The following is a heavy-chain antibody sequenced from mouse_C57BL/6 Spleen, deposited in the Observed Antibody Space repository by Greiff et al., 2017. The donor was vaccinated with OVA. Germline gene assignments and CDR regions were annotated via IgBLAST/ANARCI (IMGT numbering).Heavy chain of an antibody. V-gene: IGHV3-1*01. CDR2: ISYSGST. CDR3: ARDGYPYAMDY. CDR1: GYSITSGYD. Sequence: EVQLQESGPGMVKPSQSLSLTCTVTGYSITSGYDWHWIRHFPGNKLEWMGYISYSGSTNYNPSLKSRITITHDTSKNHFFLKLNSVTTEDTATDYCARDGYPYAMDYWGQGTSVTVSS. J-gene: IGHJ4*01. D-gene: IGHD2-2*01.